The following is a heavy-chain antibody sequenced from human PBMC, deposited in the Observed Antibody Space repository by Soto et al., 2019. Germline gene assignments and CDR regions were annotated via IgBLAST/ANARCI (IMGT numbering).Heavy chain of an antibody. Sequence: QVQLQESGPGLVKPSGTLSLTCAVSGGSISSNYWWTWVRQPPGKGLEWIGETHHSGSTNYNPSLESRVTISVDNSTDQLSLKLTSVTAADTVVYYCARAIYSNHPYYFSGVDVWGQGTTVTVSS. CDR3: ARAIYSNHPYYFSGVDV. J-gene: IGHJ6*02. CDR2: THHSGST. D-gene: IGHD4-4*01. CDR1: GGSISSNYW. V-gene: IGHV4-4*02.